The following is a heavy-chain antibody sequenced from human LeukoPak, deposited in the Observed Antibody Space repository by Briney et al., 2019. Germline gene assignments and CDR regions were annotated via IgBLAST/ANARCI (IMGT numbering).Heavy chain of an antibody. CDR1: GFTVGATD. CDR2: LKHDDEI. D-gene: IGHD1-26*01. V-gene: IGHV3-30*18. J-gene: IGHJ4*02. Sequence: GGSLRLSCVASGFTVGATDMYWVRRAPGKRLEWVAVLKHDDEIHYMDSVRGRFTISRDNSRNTLPLDMDGLRPEDTATYYCTKIGPVSGTIDYWGQGTLVTVSS. CDR3: TKIGPVSGTIDY.